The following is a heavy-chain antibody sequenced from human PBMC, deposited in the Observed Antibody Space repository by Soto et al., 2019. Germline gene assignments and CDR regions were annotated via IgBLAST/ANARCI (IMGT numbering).Heavy chain of an antibody. D-gene: IGHD6-13*01. CDR1: GYTFTSYY. V-gene: IGHV1-46*03. J-gene: IGHJ6*03. CDR3: AIGIAAAGPRCYMDV. CDR2: INPSGGST. Sequence: VASVKVSCKASGYTFTSYYMHWVRQAPGQGLEWMGIINPSGGSTSYAQKFQGRVTMTRDTSTSTVYMELSSLRSEDTAVYYCAIGIAAAGPRCYMDVWGKGTTVPVSS.